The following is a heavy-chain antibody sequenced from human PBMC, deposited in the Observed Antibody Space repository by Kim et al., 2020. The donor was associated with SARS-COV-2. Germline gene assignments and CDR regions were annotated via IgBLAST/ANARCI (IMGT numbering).Heavy chain of an antibody. V-gene: IGHV3-21*01. CDR2: ISSSSSYI. Sequence: GGSLRLSCAASGFTFSSYSMNWVRQAPGKGLEWVSSISSSSSYIYYADSVKGRFTISRDNAKNSLYLQMNSLRAEDTAVYYCARVVVAMAKGVDYWGQGTLVTVSS. CDR3: ARVVVAMAKGVDY. D-gene: IGHD2-2*01. J-gene: IGHJ4*02. CDR1: GFTFSSYS.